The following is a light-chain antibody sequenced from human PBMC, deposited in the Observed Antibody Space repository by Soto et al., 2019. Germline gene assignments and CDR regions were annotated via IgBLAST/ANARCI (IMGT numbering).Light chain of an antibody. V-gene: IGKV1-5*01. CDR2: DAS. J-gene: IGKJ4*01. Sequence: DNQMGQSPSTMSASVGDRVTITCRASQSISSWLAWYQQKPGKAPKLLIFDASSLESGTPSRFSGRRSGTQFPLTSNGPHPNDLAPYYSQQDANQQPLTFPGGTKVDIK. CDR3: QQDANQQPLT. CDR1: QSISSW.